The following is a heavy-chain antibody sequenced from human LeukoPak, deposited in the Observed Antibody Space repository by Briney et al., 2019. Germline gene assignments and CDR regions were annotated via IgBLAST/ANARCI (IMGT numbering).Heavy chain of an antibody. CDR2: ISGNGGST. D-gene: IGHD2-21*02. J-gene: IGHJ3*02. CDR3: AREMVVTAGVRTFDI. Sequence: PGGSLRLSCAASEFTFSSYAMHWVRQAPGKGLEYVSAISGNGGSTYYANSVKGRFTISRGNSKNTMYLQMDSLRAEDMAVYYCAREMVVTAGVRTFDIWGQGTMVTVSS. CDR1: EFTFSSYA. V-gene: IGHV3-64*01.